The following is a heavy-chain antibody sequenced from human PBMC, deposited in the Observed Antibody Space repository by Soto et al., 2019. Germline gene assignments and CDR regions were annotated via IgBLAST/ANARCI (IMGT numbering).Heavy chain of an antibody. J-gene: IGHJ2*01. V-gene: IGHV3-30-3*01. CDR2: ISFDGSDK. CDR3: ARRRNIVATIGWYFDL. CDR1: GFTFSSFA. Sequence: GGSLRLSCAASGFTFSSFAIHWVRQAPGKGLEWVGLISFDGSDKYYADSVKGRFTISRDNSKNQFSLKLSSVTAADTAVYYCARRRNIVATIGWYFDLWGRGTLVTVSS. D-gene: IGHD5-12*01.